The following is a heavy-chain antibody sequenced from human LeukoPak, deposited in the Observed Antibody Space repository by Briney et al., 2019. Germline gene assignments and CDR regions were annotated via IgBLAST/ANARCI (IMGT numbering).Heavy chain of an antibody. CDR2: IIPIFGTA. Sequence: SVKVSCKASGGTFSSYAISWVRQAPGQGLEWMGGIIPIFGTANYAQKFQGRVTITADESTSTAYMELSSLRSEDTAVYYCARDRQGAIVVVVAATGHSYGMDVWGQGTTVTVSS. D-gene: IGHD2-15*01. CDR1: GGTFSSYA. J-gene: IGHJ6*02. V-gene: IGHV1-69*01. CDR3: ARDRQGAIVVVVAATGHSYGMDV.